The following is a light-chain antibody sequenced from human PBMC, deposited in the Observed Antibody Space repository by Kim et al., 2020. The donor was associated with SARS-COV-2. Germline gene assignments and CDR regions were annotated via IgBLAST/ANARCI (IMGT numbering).Light chain of an antibody. CDR1: SSNIGAGYD. CDR3: QSYDSSLNARV. Sequence: QSVLTQPPSVSGTPGQRVTISCTGSSSNIGAGYDVHWYQQIPGTAPKLLIYGDTNRPSGIPDRFSGSKSGTSASLAITGLQTEDEADYYCQSYDSSLNARVFGGGTHLTVL. J-gene: IGLJ3*02. V-gene: IGLV1-40*01. CDR2: GDT.